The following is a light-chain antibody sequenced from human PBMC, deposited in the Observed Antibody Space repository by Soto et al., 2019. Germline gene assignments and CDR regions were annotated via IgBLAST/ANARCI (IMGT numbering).Light chain of an antibody. V-gene: IGLV1-47*01. CDR1: SSNIGSNY. CDR2: SNN. J-gene: IGLJ2*01. Sequence: QSALTQPPSASGTPGQRVTISCSGSSSNIGSNYVYWYHHLPGTAPKLLIYSNNQRPSGVPDRFSGSKSGTSASLAISGLRSEDEADYYCAAWDDSLNGVVFGGGTQLTVL. CDR3: AAWDDSLNGVV.